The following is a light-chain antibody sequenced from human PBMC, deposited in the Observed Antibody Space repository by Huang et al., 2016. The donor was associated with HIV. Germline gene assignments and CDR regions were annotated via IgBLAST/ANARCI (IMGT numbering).Light chain of an antibody. J-gene: IGKJ1*01. Sequence: DIQMTQSPSTLSASVGDRVTITCRASQSISTWLAWYQQKPGKAPKLLIYKAANLEDGVPSSFSGSGSGTEFTLTISSLQPDDFATYYCQQYSAYSWTFGQGTKVDIK. V-gene: IGKV1-5*03. CDR2: KAA. CDR3: QQYSAYSWT. CDR1: QSISTW.